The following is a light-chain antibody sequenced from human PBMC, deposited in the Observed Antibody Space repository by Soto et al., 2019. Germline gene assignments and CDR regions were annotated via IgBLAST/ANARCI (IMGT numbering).Light chain of an antibody. Sequence: DIEMTQSPDSLAVSLGERATINCKSSQSVLYSSNNKNYLAWYQQKPGQPPKLLIYWASTREYGVPDRFSGSESGTDFTLTISSLQTEDVAYYYCQQYYSAPPTFGPGNKVDIK. CDR1: QSVLYSSNNKNY. J-gene: IGKJ3*01. CDR2: WAS. V-gene: IGKV4-1*01. CDR3: QQYYSAPPT.